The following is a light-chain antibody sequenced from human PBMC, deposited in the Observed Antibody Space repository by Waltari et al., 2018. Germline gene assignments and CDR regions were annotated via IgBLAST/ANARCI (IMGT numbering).Light chain of an antibody. CDR1: SSDVGSSNL. CDR2: EVS. Sequence: QSALTQPASVSGSPGQSITISCTGTSSDVGSSNLVSWYQQHPGKAPKLMIYEVSKRPSGVSNRFSGSKSGNTASLTISGLQAEDEAEYYCCSYAGSSTSVFGTGTKVTVL. V-gene: IGLV2-23*02. CDR3: CSYAGSSTSV. J-gene: IGLJ1*01.